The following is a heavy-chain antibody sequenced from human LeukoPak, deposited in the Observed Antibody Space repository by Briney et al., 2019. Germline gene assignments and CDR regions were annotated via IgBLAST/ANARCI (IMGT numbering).Heavy chain of an antibody. CDR1: GFAPGTYW. D-gene: IGHD3-10*02. J-gene: IGHJ4*02. V-gene: IGHV3-74*03. CDR2: ISSDGSKI. Sequence: PGGSLRLSCAASGFAPGTYWMHWVRQAPGKGLVWVARISSDGSKITYADSVKGRFSISRDHAKNTVYFQMNSLRVEDTAVYYCARGVLYVGGVYYFDVWGQGTLVTVSS. CDR3: ARGVLYVGGVYYFDV.